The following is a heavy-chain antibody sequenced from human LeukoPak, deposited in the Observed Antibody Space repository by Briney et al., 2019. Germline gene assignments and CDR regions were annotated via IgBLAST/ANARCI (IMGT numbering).Heavy chain of an antibody. Sequence: ASVGVSCKASGYTFTDDGISWVRQGPGQGLEWVGWISPYNGDTKYADKVLGRVTMSADISTTTAYMELRSLRSDDTAVYYCARIQVNWFGEVTSLSPPNYGMDVWAKGPRSSSP. D-gene: IGHD3-10*01. V-gene: IGHV1-18*01. J-gene: IGHJ6*02. CDR2: ISPYNGDT. CDR1: GYTFTDDG. CDR3: ARIQVNWFGEVTSLSPPNYGMDV.